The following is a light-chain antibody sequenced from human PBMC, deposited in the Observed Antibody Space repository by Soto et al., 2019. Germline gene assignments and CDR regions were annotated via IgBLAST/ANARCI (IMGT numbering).Light chain of an antibody. CDR3: HQYNNWPFT. CDR1: QSVSSY. J-gene: IGKJ3*01. V-gene: IGKV3-15*01. CDR2: GAS. Sequence: EIVMTQSPATLSVSPGERATLSCRASQSVSSYLAWYQRKPGQAPRLLIYGASTRATGIPARFSGSGSGTEFTLTISSLQSEDFAVYYCHQYNNWPFTFGPGTKVDIK.